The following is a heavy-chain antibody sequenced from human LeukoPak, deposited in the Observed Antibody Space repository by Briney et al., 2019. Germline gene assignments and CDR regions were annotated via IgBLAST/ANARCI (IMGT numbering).Heavy chain of an antibody. CDR1: GFTFSGYA. CDR3: AKFDRTATYFDS. D-gene: IGHD2-21*02. J-gene: IGHJ4*02. Sequence: GGSLRLSCAASGFTFSGYAMSWVRQAPGKGLEWVSAVSVSAAGTYYADSVKGRFTISRDSSKNTLFLQMNSLKVEDTAVYYCAKFDRTATYFDSWGQGTLVTISS. V-gene: IGHV3-23*01. CDR2: VSVSAAGT.